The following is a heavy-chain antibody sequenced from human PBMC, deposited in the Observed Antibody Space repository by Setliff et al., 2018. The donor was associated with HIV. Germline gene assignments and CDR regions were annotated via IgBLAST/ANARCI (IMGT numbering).Heavy chain of an antibody. CDR1: GFSLSNARVG. Sequence: SGPTLVNPTETLTPTCTVSGFSLSNARVGMSWIRQPPGKALEWLAHIFSDDEKSYSTSLKTRLTISKDTSKNQVVLTMTNVDPVDTATYYCARTHSALYYDSSSSPSYYHYYMDVWGKGTTVTVSS. D-gene: IGHD3-22*01. CDR3: ARTHSALYYDSSSSPSYYHYYMDV. CDR2: IFSDDEK. J-gene: IGHJ6*03. V-gene: IGHV2-26*01.